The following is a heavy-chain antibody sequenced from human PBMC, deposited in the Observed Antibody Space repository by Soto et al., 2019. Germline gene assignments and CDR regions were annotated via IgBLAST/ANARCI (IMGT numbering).Heavy chain of an antibody. CDR3: ARDRRVLAWFDP. V-gene: IGHV1-2*02. CDR1: GYTFTGYY. Sequence: ASVKVSCKASGYTFTGYYTHWVRQAPGQGLEWMGWINPNSGGTNYAQKFQGRVTMTRDTSISTAYMELSRLRSDDTAVYYCARDRRVLAWFDPWGQGTLVTVSS. CDR2: INPNSGGT. J-gene: IGHJ5*02. D-gene: IGHD3-3*01.